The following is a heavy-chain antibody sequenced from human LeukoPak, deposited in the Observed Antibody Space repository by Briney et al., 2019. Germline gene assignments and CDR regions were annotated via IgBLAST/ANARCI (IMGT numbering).Heavy chain of an antibody. CDR2: IKQDGSEK. Sequence: PGGSLRLSCAASGFTFSSYWMSWVRQAPGKGLEWVANIKQDGSEKYYVDSVKGRFTISRDNAKNSLYLQMNSLRAEDTALYYCAKDIGTMVRGVGGYWGQGTLVTVSS. V-gene: IGHV3-7*03. CDR1: GFTFSSYW. CDR3: AKDIGTMVRGVGGY. J-gene: IGHJ4*02. D-gene: IGHD3-10*01.